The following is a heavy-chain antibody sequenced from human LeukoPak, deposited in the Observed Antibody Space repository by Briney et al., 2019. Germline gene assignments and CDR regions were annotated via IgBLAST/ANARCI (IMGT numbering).Heavy chain of an antibody. D-gene: IGHD3-22*01. CDR1: GFTVSSNY. CDR2: IYSGGST. CDR3: ARMGQGIRITMIVVAPLTI. J-gene: IGHJ3*02. Sequence: GGSLRLSCAASGFTVSSNYMSWVRQAPGKGLEWVSVIYSGGSTYYADSVKGRFTISRDNSKNTLYLQMNSLRAEDTAVYYCARMGQGIRITMIVVAPLTIWGQGTMVTVSS. V-gene: IGHV3-66*01.